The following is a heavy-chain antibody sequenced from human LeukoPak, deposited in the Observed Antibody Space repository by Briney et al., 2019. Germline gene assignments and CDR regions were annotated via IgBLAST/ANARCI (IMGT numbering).Heavy chain of an antibody. D-gene: IGHD2-21*02. Sequence: GGSLRLSCEASGFTFSSCALSWVRQAPGKGLEWVSAISGGGGKTWYADSVKGRFTISTDNSKNTPYLQMNSLRAEDTALSYCAKDPIVFNSGDYYLGAFNIWGQGAMVTVSS. CDR1: GFTFSSCA. J-gene: IGHJ3*02. V-gene: IGHV3-23*01. CDR3: AKDPIVFNSGDYYLGAFNI. CDR2: ISGGGGKT.